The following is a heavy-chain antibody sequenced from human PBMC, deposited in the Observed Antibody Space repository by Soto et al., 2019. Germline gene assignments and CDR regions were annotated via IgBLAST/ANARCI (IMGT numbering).Heavy chain of an antibody. CDR2: MFPGGTT. D-gene: IGHD3-10*01. Sequence: PSETLSLTCTVSGDPITSYFWSWIRQPAGKGLEWIGHMFPGGTTSHNSSLKSRVSMSIDTSKNQFSLTLTSVTAADTAVYYCARTLSGFTYGSRQFYFDYWGQGTLVTVSS. V-gene: IGHV4-4*07. J-gene: IGHJ4*02. CDR3: ARTLSGFTYGSRQFYFDY. CDR1: GDPITSYF.